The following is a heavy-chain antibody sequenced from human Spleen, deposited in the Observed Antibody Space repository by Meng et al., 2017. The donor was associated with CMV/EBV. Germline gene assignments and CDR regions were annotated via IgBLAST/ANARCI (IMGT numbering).Heavy chain of an antibody. V-gene: IGHV4-59*01. CDR1: GDSISGYY. CDR3: ARGTETSPF. Sequence: SQTLSLTCTVSGDSISGYYWIWIRQSPGKGLEWIGYIHDSENYDSETTDFNPSLKGRVTISADTSKYQISLRLNSVTAAVTAVYYCARGTETSPFWGQGTLDTVSS. CDR2: IHDSENYDSETT. J-gene: IGHJ4*02. D-gene: IGHD1-1*01.